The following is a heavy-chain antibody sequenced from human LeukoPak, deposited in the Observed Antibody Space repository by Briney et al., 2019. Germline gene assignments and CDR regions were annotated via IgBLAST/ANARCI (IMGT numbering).Heavy chain of an antibody. Sequence: GGSLRLSCAVSGLTLSTFDMNWVRQAGGKGREWVSSISTSSRYIYYRDSVKGRFTISRDDAKNSLYLQMNSLTVEDTAVYYCARADCSGSTCYLRHSWFDPWGQGTLVTVSS. V-gene: IGHV3-21*06. CDR1: GLTLSTFD. CDR3: ARADCSGSTCYLRHSWFDP. CDR2: ISTSSRYI. J-gene: IGHJ5*02. D-gene: IGHD2-2*01.